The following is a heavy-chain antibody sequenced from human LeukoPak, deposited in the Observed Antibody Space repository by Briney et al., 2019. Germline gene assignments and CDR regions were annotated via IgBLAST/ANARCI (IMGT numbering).Heavy chain of an antibody. D-gene: IGHD3-9*01. CDR2: IYPGESDT. Sequence: GESLKISWKGSGYSFTSYWIGLVRQMPGKGLEGMGIIYPGESDTRYSPPFQGQVTILADKSISTAYLQWSSLKASDTDMYYCARRMNYDILTGYSLFDYWGQGTLVTVSS. CDR1: GYSFTSYW. CDR3: ARRMNYDILTGYSLFDY. V-gene: IGHV5-51*01. J-gene: IGHJ4*02.